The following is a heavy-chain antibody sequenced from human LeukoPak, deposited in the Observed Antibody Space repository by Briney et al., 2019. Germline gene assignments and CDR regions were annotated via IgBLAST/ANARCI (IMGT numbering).Heavy chain of an antibody. CDR1: GFTFSSCV. CDR3: GKRYCSTTHCYGFDY. CDR2: ISGSGNSP. V-gene: IGHV3-23*01. J-gene: IGHJ4*02. D-gene: IGHD2-2*01. Sequence: GGSLRLSCATSGFTFSSCVMAWVRQAPGKGLEWVSRISGSGNSPYYADSVKGRFTISRDNSMNTLSLQMNSLRADDTAVYYCGKRYCSTTHCYGFDYWGQGTLVTVSS.